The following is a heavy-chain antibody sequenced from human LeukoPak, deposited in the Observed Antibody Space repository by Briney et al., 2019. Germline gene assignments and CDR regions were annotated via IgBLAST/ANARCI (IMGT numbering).Heavy chain of an antibody. CDR1: GGSFSGYY. V-gene: IGHV4-34*01. Sequence: PSETLSLTCAVYGGSFSGYYWSWIRQPPGKGLEWIGEINHSGSTNYNPSLKSRVTISVDTSKNQFSLKLSSVTAADTAVYYCARVARITMIVVVITDDAFDIWGQGTMVTVSS. CDR3: ARVARITMIVVVITDDAFDI. D-gene: IGHD3-22*01. CDR2: INHSGST. J-gene: IGHJ3*02.